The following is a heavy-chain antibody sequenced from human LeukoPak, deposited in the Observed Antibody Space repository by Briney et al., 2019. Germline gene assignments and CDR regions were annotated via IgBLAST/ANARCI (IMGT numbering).Heavy chain of an antibody. Sequence: PSETLSLTCTVSGGSISSYYWSWIRQPPGKGLEWIGYIYYSGSTNYNPSLKSRVTISVDTSKNRFSLKLSSVTAADTAVYYCARVGRSGYYFGYWGQGTLVTVSS. CDR3: ARVGRSGYYFGY. CDR1: GGSISSYY. J-gene: IGHJ4*02. CDR2: IYYSGST. D-gene: IGHD3-3*01. V-gene: IGHV4-59*01.